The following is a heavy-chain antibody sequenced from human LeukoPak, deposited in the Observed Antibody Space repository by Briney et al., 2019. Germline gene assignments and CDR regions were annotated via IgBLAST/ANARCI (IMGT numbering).Heavy chain of an antibody. CDR2: MNPNSGNT. Sequence: ASVKVSCKASGYTFTSYDINWVRQATGQGLEWMGWMNPNSGNTGYAQKFQGRVTMTRNTSISTAHMEVSSLRSEDTAVYYCAREGSSRYKYFQHWGQGTLVTVSS. CDR1: GYTFTSYD. J-gene: IGHJ1*01. V-gene: IGHV1-8*01. D-gene: IGHD6-13*01. CDR3: AREGSSRYKYFQH.